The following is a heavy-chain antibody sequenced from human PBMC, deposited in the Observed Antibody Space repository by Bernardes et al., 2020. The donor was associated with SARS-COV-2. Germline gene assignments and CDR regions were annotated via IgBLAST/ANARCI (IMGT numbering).Heavy chain of an antibody. J-gene: IGHJ4*02. CDR1: GFTFSNYN. Sequence: GWSLILSCVASGFTFSNYNMNWVRQAPGQGLEWVSKISSSDSTKNYADSVKGRFTISRDNAKNTLYLQMSSLRADDTAVYYCARDHLYYDTLTGWIDQYYFDSWGQGTLVIVSS. V-gene: IGHV3-48*03. D-gene: IGHD3-9*01. CDR3: ARDHLYYDTLTGWIDQYYFDS. CDR2: ISSSDSTK.